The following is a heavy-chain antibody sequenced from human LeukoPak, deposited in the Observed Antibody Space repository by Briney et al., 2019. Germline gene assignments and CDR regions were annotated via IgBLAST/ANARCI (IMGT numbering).Heavy chain of an antibody. V-gene: IGHV3-23*01. Sequence: PGGSLRLSCAASGFTFSSSSSAFTFSNFGMSWVRQAPGKGLEWVSGISGSSGSTYYADSVKGRFTISRDNSKNTLYLQMNSLRAEDRAIYYCATYRQVQVPFECWGQGTLVTVSS. CDR1: GFTFSSSS. CDR3: ATYRQVQVPFEC. D-gene: IGHD5-18*01. J-gene: IGHJ4*02. CDR2: ISGSSGST.